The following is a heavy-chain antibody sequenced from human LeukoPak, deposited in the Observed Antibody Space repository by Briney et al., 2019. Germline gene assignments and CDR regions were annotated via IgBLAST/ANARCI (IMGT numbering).Heavy chain of an antibody. CDR2: INHSGST. J-gene: IGHJ4*02. D-gene: IGHD6-13*01. V-gene: IGHV4-34*01. Sequence: PSETLSLTCAVYGGSFSGYYWSWIRQPPGKGLEWIGEINHSGSTNYNPSLKSRVTISVDTSKNQFSLKLSSVTAADTAVYYCARGYSTLPYWGQGTLVTVSS. CDR1: GGSFSGYY. CDR3: ARGYSTLPY.